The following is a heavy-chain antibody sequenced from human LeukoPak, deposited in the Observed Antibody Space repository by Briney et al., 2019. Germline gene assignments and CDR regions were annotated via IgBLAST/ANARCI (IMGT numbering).Heavy chain of an antibody. Sequence: SETLSLTCAVYGGSFSGYYWSWIRQPPGKGLEWIGSIYYSGSTYYNPSLKSRVTISVDTSKNQFSLKLSSVTAADTAVYYCASPDYGDYGEYYFDYWGQGTLVTVSS. CDR1: GGSFSGYY. CDR3: ASPDYGDYGEYYFDY. V-gene: IGHV4-34*01. J-gene: IGHJ4*02. D-gene: IGHD4-17*01. CDR2: IYYSGST.